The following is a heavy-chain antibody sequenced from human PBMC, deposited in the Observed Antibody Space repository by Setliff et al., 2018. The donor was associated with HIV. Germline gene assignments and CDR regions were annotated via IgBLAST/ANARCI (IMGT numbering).Heavy chain of an antibody. CDR3: VRVAGFSSSWFAY. CDR1: GFTFDEYA. V-gene: IGHV3-9*01. CDR2: INSDGSTV. J-gene: IGHJ5*01. D-gene: IGHD6-13*01. Sequence: GGSLRLSCVASGFTFDEYALHWVRQVPGKGLEWVSSINSDGSTVEHAGAVKGRLTISRDNARNTLYLEMNSLRVEDAAMYYCVRVAGFSSSWFAYWGQGTLVTVSS.